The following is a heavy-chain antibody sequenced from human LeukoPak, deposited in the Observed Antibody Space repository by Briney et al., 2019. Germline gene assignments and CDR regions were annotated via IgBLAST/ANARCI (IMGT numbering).Heavy chain of an antibody. CDR1: SDSISTYY. CDR3: ARHGPLYDIWSAQFYFDY. CDR2: IYFSGTT. Sequence: SETLSLTCNVSSDSISTYYWSWMRQPPGKRLEWIGYIYFSGTTNYNPTLKSRVTISVDTSKNQFSLRLSSVTAADTALYYCARHGPLYDIWSAQFYFDYWGQGTLVTVSS. V-gene: IGHV4-59*08. D-gene: IGHD3-3*01. J-gene: IGHJ4*02.